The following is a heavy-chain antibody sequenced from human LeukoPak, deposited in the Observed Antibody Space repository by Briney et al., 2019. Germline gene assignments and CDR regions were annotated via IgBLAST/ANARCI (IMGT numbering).Heavy chain of an antibody. J-gene: IGHJ4*02. V-gene: IGHV4-59*01. D-gene: IGHD1-26*01. CDR1: GGSIGSYY. CDR2: IYYGGNT. Sequence: SETLSLTCTVSGGSIGSYYWSWIRQPPGKGLEWIGYIYYGGNTDHNPSLKSRVSISVDTSKNQVSLRLTSVTAADTAVYYCAKDRLGAMMYFDFWGRGTLVTVSS. CDR3: AKDRLGAMMYFDF.